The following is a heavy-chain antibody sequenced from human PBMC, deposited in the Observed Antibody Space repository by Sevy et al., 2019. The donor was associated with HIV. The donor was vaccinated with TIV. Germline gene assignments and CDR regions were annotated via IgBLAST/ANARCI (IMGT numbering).Heavy chain of an antibody. D-gene: IGHD3-3*01. J-gene: IGHJ6*02. CDR1: GGSISSYY. V-gene: IGHV4-59*01. CDR2: IYYSGST. CDR3: ARFNGITIFGVVNLDYYYYYGMDV. Sequence: SETLSLTCTVSGGSISSYYWSWIRQPPGKGLEWIGYIYYSGSTNYNPSLKSRVTISVDTSKNQFFLKLSSVTAADTAVYYCARFNGITIFGVVNLDYYYYYGMDVWGQGTTVTVSS.